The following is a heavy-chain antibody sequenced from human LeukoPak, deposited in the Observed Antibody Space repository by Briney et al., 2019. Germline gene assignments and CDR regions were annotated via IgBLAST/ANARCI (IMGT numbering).Heavy chain of an antibody. V-gene: IGHV3-23*01. D-gene: IGHD2-2*02. J-gene: IGHJ4*02. CDR1: GFTFSSYA. CDR2: ISGSGGST. Sequence: PGGSLRLSCAASGFTFSSYAMSWVRQAPGKGLEWVSAISGSGGSTYYADSVKGRFTISRDNSKNTLYLQMNSLRAEDTAVYYCTTALRYQLLYRTDYWGQGTLVTVSS. CDR3: TTALRYQLLYRTDY.